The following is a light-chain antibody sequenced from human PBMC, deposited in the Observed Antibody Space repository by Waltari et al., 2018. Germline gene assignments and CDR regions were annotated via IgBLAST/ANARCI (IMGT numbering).Light chain of an antibody. CDR3: QQRRNWPT. CDR1: QSVSTF. V-gene: IGKV3-11*01. J-gene: IGKJ4*01. CDR2: DVS. Sequence: EIVLTQSPATLSLSPGERATLSCRASQSVSTFLAWYQQKPGQSPRLLIYDVSFMTTGIPIRCSGSGSETDFTLTISSLEPEDFAVYYCQQRRNWPTFGGGTKVEVK.